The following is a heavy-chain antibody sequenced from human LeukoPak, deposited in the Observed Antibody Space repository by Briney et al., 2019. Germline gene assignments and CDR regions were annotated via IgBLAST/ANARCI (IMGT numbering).Heavy chain of an antibody. V-gene: IGHV4-38-2*02. CDR3: ARAYSSGWYGYYYYYMDV. Sequence: SETLSLTCTVSGYSISSGYYWGWIRQPPGKGLEWIGSIYHSGSTYYNPSLKSRVTVSVDTSKNQFSLKLSSVTAADTAVYYCARAYSSGWYGYYYYYMDVWGKGTTVTVSS. J-gene: IGHJ6*03. CDR1: GYSISSGYY. D-gene: IGHD6-19*01. CDR2: IYHSGST.